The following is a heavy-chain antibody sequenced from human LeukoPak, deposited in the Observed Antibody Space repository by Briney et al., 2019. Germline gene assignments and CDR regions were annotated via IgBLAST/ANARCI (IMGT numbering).Heavy chain of an antibody. J-gene: IGHJ5*02. CDR3: TRRHDYGDYLNWFDP. CDR2: IKSKTDGGTT. Sequence: GGSLRLSCAASEFTFSNAWMSWVRQAPGKGLEWVGRIKSKTDGGTTDYAGPVKGRFTISRDDSKNTLYLQMNSLKTEDTAVYYCTRRHDYGDYLNWFDPWGQGTLVTVSS. V-gene: IGHV3-15*01. D-gene: IGHD4-17*01. CDR1: EFTFSNAW.